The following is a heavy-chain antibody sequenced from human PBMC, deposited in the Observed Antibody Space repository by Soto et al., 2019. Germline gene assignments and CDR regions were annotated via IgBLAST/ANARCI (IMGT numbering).Heavy chain of an antibody. J-gene: IGHJ5*02. CDR2: INPNTGAT. V-gene: IGHV1-2*04. CDR1: GYTFTAYY. D-gene: IGHD6-6*01. Sequence: QVQLVQSGAEVKKPGASVQVSCKASGYTFTAYYLHWVRQAPGKGLEWMGWINPNTGATNYAQKFKEWGTLTRDTSVRTAYMDLRRLKSDDTAVYYCARGKYGSSFDAWGQGTLVSVSA. CDR3: ARGKYGSSFDA.